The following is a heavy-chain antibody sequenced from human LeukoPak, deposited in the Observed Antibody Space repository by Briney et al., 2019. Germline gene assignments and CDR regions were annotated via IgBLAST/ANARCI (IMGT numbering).Heavy chain of an antibody. J-gene: IGHJ1*01. D-gene: IGHD2-15*01. Sequence: ASVKVSCKASGYTFTSYDINWVRQATGQGLEWMGWMNPNSGNTGYAQKFQGRVTITRNTSISTAYMELSSLRSEDTAVYYCARGSCSGGSCYSRYFQHWGQGTLVTVSS. CDR3: ARGSCSGGSCYSRYFQH. CDR1: GYTFTSYD. CDR2: MNPNSGNT. V-gene: IGHV1-8*03.